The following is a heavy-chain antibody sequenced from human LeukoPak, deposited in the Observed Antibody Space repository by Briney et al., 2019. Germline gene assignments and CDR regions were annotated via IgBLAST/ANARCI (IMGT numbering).Heavy chain of an antibody. CDR1: GYTFTGYY. V-gene: IGHV1-2*02. J-gene: IGHJ3*02. CDR3: AREMGRVVVITEFDAFDI. D-gene: IGHD3-22*01. Sequence: VASVKVSCKASGYTFTGYYMHWVRQAPGQGLEWMGWINPNSGGTNYAQKFQGRVTMTRDTSISTAYMELSRLRSDDTAVYYCAREMGRVVVITEFDAFDIWGQGTMVTVSS. CDR2: INPNSGGT.